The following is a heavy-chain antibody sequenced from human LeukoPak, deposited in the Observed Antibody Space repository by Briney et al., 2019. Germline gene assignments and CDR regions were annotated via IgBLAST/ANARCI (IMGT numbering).Heavy chain of an antibody. J-gene: IGHJ4*02. CDR2: ISDSSAII. Sequence: GGSLRLSCAASGFTFSSYGMNWVRQAPGKGLDYVAYISDSSAIIYYGDSVKGRFTISRDNAKNSLYLQMNRLRDEDTAVYFCAKSDLGHRSRQVGHFDYWGQGTLVTVSS. V-gene: IGHV3-48*02. CDR1: GFTFSSYG. CDR3: AKSDLGHRSRQVGHFDY. D-gene: IGHD2-15*01.